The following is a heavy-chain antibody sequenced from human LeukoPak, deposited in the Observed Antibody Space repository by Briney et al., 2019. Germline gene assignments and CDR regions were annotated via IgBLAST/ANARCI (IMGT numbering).Heavy chain of an antibody. Sequence: ASVKVSCKASGYTFTSYVMNWVRQAPGQGLEWMGWINTNTGNPTYAQGFTERFVFSLDTSVSTAYLQISSLKTEDTAVYYCARNLPGGGFDPWGQGTLVTVSS. D-gene: IGHD2-21*01. CDR3: ARNLPGGGFDP. CDR1: GYTFTSYV. J-gene: IGHJ5*02. CDR2: INTNTGNP. V-gene: IGHV7-4-1*02.